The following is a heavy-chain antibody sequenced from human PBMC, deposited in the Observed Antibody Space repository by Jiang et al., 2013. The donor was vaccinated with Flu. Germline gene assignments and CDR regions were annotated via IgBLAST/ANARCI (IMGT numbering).Heavy chain of an antibody. D-gene: IGHD3-3*01. Sequence: GAEVKKPGASVKVSCKVSGYTLTELSMHWVRQAPGKGLEWMGGFDPEDGETIYAQKFQGRVTMTEDTSTDTAYMELSSLRSEDTAVYYCATMYYDFWSGYYRGRSWFDPWGQGTLVTVSS. CDR2: FDPEDGET. CDR1: GYTLTELS. CDR3: ATMYYDFWSGYYRGRSWFDP. J-gene: IGHJ5*02. V-gene: IGHV1-24*01.